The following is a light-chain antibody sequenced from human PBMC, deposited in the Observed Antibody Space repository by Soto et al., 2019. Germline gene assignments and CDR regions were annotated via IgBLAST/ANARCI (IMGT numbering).Light chain of an antibody. Sequence: QLVLTQSSSASASLGSSVKLTCTLSSGHSSYIIAWHQQQPGKATRYLMKFEGSGSYNKGSGVPDRFSGSSSGADRYLTISNLQFEDEADYYCETWDSNTHTVFGGGTKLTVL. V-gene: IGLV4-60*02. CDR2: FEGSGSY. J-gene: IGLJ3*02. CDR1: SGHSSYI. CDR3: ETWDSNTHTV.